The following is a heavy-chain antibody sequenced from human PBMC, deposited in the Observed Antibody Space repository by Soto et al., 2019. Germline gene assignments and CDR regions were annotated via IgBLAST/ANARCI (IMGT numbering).Heavy chain of an antibody. CDR3: ARGKGMEQNYYYYGMDV. J-gene: IGHJ6*02. CDR2: INGGNGHT. D-gene: IGHD1-1*01. Sequence: ASVKVSCKASGYTFSTYALHWVRQAPGQGLEWMGWINGGNGHTRYSQKFKDRVTISRDTPASTAYMELSGLRSEDTAVYYCARGKGMEQNYYYYGMDVWGQGTTVTVSS. CDR1: GYTFSTYA. V-gene: IGHV1-3*01.